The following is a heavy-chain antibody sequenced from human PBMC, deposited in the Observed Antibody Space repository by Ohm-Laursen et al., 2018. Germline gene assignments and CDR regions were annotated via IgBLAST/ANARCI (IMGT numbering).Heavy chain of an antibody. CDR3: ACRSSSSGFDY. CDR2: INPSGGST. V-gene: IGHV1-46*01. J-gene: IGHJ4*02. D-gene: IGHD6-6*01. Sequence: GSSVKVSCKASGYTFTGYYMHWVRQVPGQGLEWMGIINPSGGSTSYAQKFQGRVTMTRDTSTSTVYMELSSLRSEDTAVYYCACRSSSSGFDYWGQGTLVTVSS. CDR1: GYTFTGYY.